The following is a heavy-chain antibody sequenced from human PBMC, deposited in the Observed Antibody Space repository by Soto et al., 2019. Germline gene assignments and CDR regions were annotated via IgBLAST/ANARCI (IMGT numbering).Heavy chain of an antibody. V-gene: IGHV5-51*01. J-gene: IGHJ6*02. CDR2: MYPYNSET. CDR1: GYSFTNYW. Sequence: GESLKISCQGTGYSFTNYWIGWVRQMPGKGLEWMGMMYPYNSETRYSPSFQGQVTISVDKSISTAYLQWNSLKASDTAMYYCVSPWGSSSGGMDVWGQGTTVTVSS. CDR3: VSPWGSSSGGMDV. D-gene: IGHD2-8*02.